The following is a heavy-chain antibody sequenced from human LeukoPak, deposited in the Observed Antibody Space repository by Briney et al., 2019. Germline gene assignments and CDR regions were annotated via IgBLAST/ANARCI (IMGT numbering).Heavy chain of an antibody. D-gene: IGHD3-10*01. CDR3: VRVRGVMTGPYDY. CDR2: VSYNGLEI. CDR1: GGTFSSYG. Sequence: SCKASGGTFSSYGMHWVRQAPGKGLEWLALVSYNGLEIYYGDSVKGRFTISRDNSRDTVYLQMNSLTPEDTAVYYCVRVRGVMTGPYDYWGQGTLVTVSS. J-gene: IGHJ4*02. V-gene: IGHV3-30*03.